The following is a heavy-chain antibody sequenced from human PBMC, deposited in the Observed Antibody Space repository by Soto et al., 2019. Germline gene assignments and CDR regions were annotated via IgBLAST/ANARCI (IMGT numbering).Heavy chain of an antibody. D-gene: IGHD3-10*01. J-gene: IGHJ4*02. Sequence: ESGGGLVQPGGSLRLSCAASGFTFSSYVINWARQAPGKGLEWVSYISISSSTRYYADSVRGRFTISRDNAKNSLYLQMNSLRDEDTAVYYCARGGGFFDYWGQGTLVTVSS. CDR1: GFTFSSYV. V-gene: IGHV3-48*02. CDR2: ISISSSTR. CDR3: ARGGGFFDY.